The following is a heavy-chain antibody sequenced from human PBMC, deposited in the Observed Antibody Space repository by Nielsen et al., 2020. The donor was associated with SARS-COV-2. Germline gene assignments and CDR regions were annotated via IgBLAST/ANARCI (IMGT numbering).Heavy chain of an antibody. CDR3: VRIDMATISVDY. J-gene: IGHJ4*02. CDR2: IYYSGST. Sequence: GSLRLSCTVSGGSISSYYWSWIRQPPGKGLEWIGYIYYSGSTNYNPSLKSRVTISVDTSKNQFSLKVSSVTAADTAVYYCVRIDMATISVDYWGRGTLATVSS. V-gene: IGHV4-59*01. D-gene: IGHD5-24*01. CDR1: GGSISSYY.